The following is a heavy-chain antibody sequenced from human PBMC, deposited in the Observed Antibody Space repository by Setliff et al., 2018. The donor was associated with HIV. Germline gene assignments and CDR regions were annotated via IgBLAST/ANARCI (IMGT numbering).Heavy chain of an antibody. Sequence: PSETLSLTCTVSGGSISSGGYYWSWIRQHPGKGLEWIGYISYRGTTYYNPSFKSRVTMSMDTSKNQVSLKLTSVTAADTAVHFCARLQKLDDIYYLDDWGQGTLVTVSS. CDR3: ARLQKLDDIYYLDD. CDR1: GGSISSGGYY. V-gene: IGHV4-31*03. J-gene: IGHJ4*02. D-gene: IGHD4-4*01. CDR2: ISYRGTT.